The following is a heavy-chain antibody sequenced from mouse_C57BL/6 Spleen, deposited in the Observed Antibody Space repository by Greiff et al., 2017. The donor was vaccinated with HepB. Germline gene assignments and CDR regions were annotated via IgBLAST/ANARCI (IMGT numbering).Heavy chain of an antibody. CDR2: INPNNGGT. CDR1: GYTFTDYN. V-gene: IGHV1-18*01. Sequence: EFQLQQSGPELVKPGASVKIPCKASGYTFTDYNMDWVKQSHGKSLEWIGDINPNNGGTIYNQKFKGKDTLTVDKSSSTAYMELRSLTSEDTAVYYCARRGSGLFAYWGQGTLVTVSA. J-gene: IGHJ3*01. CDR3: ARRGSGLFAY.